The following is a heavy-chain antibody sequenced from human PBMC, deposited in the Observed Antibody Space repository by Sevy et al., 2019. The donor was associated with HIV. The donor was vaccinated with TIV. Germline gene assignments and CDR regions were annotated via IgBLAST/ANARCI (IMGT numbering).Heavy chain of an antibody. J-gene: IGHJ1*01. V-gene: IGHV3-15*01. CDR2: VRSKGDGGTA. CDR3: TTEGAD. CDR1: GFSFSDAW. Sequence: GGSLRLSCAASGFSFSDAWLSWVRQVPGKGLEWGGRVRSKGDGGTAEYAAPVKGRFTIARDDSKNTMYVQMNNLKNEDTGIYYCTTEGADWGQGTLVTVSS.